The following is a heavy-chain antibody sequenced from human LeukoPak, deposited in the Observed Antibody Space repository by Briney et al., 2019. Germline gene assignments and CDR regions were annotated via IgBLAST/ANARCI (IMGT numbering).Heavy chain of an antibody. Sequence: GGSLRLSCAASGFTFSSYWMSWVRQAPGTGLEWVANMNRDGSEKNDGDSIKGRFTISRDNAANSLYLQMNSLRVEDTAVYYCARDGGIIRFGGQDVWGQGTTVIVS. D-gene: IGHD3-16*01. CDR2: MNRDGSEK. CDR3: ARDGGIIRFGGQDV. V-gene: IGHV3-7*01. CDR1: GFTFSSYW. J-gene: IGHJ6*02.